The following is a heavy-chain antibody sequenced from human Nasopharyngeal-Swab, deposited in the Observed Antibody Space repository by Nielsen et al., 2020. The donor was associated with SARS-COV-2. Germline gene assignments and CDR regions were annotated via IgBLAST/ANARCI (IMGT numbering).Heavy chain of an antibody. CDR2: IYYSGST. V-gene: IGHV4-39*01. CDR3: ARLDPYSSRDDY. J-gene: IGHJ4*02. Sequence: RQAPGKGLEWIGSIYYSGSTYYNPSLKSRVTISVDTFKNQFSLKLSSVTAADTAVYYCARLDPYSSRDDYWGQGTLVTVSS. D-gene: IGHD6-13*01.